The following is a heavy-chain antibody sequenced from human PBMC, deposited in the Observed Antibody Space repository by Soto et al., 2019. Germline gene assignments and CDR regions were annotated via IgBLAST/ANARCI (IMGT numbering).Heavy chain of an antibody. CDR1: GFTFSSHA. CDR3: VKAGGSTWDYGMDV. V-gene: IGHV3-23*01. D-gene: IGHD2-2*01. J-gene: IGHJ6*02. Sequence: EVQLLESGGGLVQPGGSLRLSFAASGFTFSSHAMSWVRQAPGKGLEWVSAISGGGDSAYHADSVKGRFTISRDNSKNTLFLQMNSLRVEDTALYYCVKAGGSTWDYGMDVWGQGTTVTVSS. CDR2: ISGGGDSA.